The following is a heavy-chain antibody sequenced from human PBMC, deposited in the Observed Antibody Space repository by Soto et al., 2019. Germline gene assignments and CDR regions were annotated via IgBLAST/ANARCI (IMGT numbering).Heavy chain of an antibody. J-gene: IGHJ3*02. D-gene: IGHD4-17*01. CDR1: GFTFSRFW. Sequence: EVQLVESGGGLVQPGESLRLSCAASGFTFSRFWMSWVRQAPGKGLECVANINQDGSEKYYVDSVKGRFTISRDNVKNSLYLQMNSLRAEDTAVYYCARERVYGDHGDAFDIWGQGTMVTVSS. CDR3: ARERVYGDHGDAFDI. CDR2: INQDGSEK. V-gene: IGHV3-7*01.